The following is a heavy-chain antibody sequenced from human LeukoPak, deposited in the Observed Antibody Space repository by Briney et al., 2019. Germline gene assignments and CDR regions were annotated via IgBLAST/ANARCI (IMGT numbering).Heavy chain of an antibody. Sequence: GGSLRLSCAASGFTLSSYSMNWVRQAPGKGLEWVSSISSSSSYIYYADSVKGRFTISRDNAKNSLYLQMNSLRAEDTAVYYCARETAFVNMDVWGKGTTVTISS. CDR2: ISSSSSYI. CDR3: ARETAFVNMDV. J-gene: IGHJ6*03. D-gene: IGHD3-10*01. CDR1: GFTLSSYS. V-gene: IGHV3-21*01.